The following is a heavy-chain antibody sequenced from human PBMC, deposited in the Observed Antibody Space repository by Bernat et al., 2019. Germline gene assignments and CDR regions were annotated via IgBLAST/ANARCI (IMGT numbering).Heavy chain of an antibody. J-gene: IGHJ4*02. CDR2: IYYSGTT. V-gene: IGHV4-39*01. CDR3: ARLDFWTGSGASYFDL. CDR1: GGSVSSSSYY. D-gene: IGHD3/OR15-3a*01. Sequence: QLQLQASGPGLVKPSETLSLTCAVSGGSVSSSSYYWGLVRQPPGKGLEWIGNIYYSGTTYFNPSLKSRITVSVDTSKNQFSLKLSSVTAADTAVYYCARLDFWTGSGASYFDLWGQGTLVTVSS.